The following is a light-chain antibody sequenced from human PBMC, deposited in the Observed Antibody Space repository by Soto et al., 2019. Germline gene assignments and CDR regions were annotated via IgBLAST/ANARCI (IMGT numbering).Light chain of an antibody. J-gene: IGLJ2*01. CDR3: SSYTSSTHVV. Sequence: QSALIQPASVSGSPGQSITISCTGTSSDVGGYDYVSWYQQHPGKAPKLMTYDVSNRPSGISVRFSGSKSGNTASLTISGLQAEDEADYYCSSYTSSTHVVFGGGTQLTVL. V-gene: IGLV2-14*01. CDR2: DVS. CDR1: SSDVGGYDY.